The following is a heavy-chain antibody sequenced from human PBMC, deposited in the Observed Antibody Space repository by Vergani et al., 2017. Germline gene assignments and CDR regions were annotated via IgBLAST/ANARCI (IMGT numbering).Heavy chain of an antibody. J-gene: IGHJ4*02. CDR2: ISSSSSYI. V-gene: IGHV3-21*01. CDR1: GFTFSSYS. D-gene: IGHD3-9*01. CDR3: ARDLSPSEPLYYFDY. Sequence: EVQLVESGGGLVKPGGSLRLSCAASGFTFSSYSMNWVRQAPGKGLEWVSSISSSSSYIYYADSVKGRFTISTDNAKNSLYRQRNSLRAEDTAVYYCARDLSPSEPLYYFDYWGQGTLVTVSS.